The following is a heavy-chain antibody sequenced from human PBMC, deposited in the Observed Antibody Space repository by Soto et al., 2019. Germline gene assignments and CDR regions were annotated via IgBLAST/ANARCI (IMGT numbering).Heavy chain of an antibody. Sequence: QVQLQESGPGLVKPSQTLSLTCNVSGDSINNGGHYWSWIRQPPGKGLEWIGFIYYSGTTYYNPSLKSRVTISFHTSNIQFSLKLNSVTAADTAVYYCARSAVGATKSGFDSWGQGTLVTVSS. CDR1: GDSINNGGHY. D-gene: IGHD1-26*01. J-gene: IGHJ4*02. CDR2: IYYSGTT. V-gene: IGHV4-31*03. CDR3: ARSAVGATKSGFDS.